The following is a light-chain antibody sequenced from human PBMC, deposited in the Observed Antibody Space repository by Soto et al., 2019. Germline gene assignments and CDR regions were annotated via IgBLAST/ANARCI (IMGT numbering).Light chain of an antibody. Sequence: EVVLTQSPGTLSLSPGERATLSCRASQTVSNNYLAWYQQKPGQAPRLLIFGSSDRATGIPDRFSGSGSGTDLTLTISRLVPEDFAVYYCQQYGSSPPYTFGQGTKLEIK. CDR2: GSS. CDR3: QQYGSSPPYT. V-gene: IGKV3-20*01. J-gene: IGKJ2*01. CDR1: QTVSNNY.